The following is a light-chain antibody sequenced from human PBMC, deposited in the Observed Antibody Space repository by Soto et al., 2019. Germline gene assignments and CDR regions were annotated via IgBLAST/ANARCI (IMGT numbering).Light chain of an antibody. CDR1: SSDVGGYDY. V-gene: IGLV2-14*01. CDR3: SSYTTSSTLYVV. Sequence: QSALTQPASVSGSPGQSITISCTGTSSDVGGYDYVSWYRHHPGKAPKLMIYEVSNRPSGVSNRCSGSKSGNTASLTISGLQAEDEADYYCSSYTTSSTLYVVFGGGTKLTVL. J-gene: IGLJ2*01. CDR2: EVS.